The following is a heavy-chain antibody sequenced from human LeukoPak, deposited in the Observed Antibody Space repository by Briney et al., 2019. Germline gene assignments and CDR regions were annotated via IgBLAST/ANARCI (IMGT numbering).Heavy chain of an antibody. CDR2: IDSSGGVT. CDR3: ARDRRWELLVDY. V-gene: IGHV3-23*01. CDR1: GFIFSNYA. D-gene: IGHD1-26*01. Sequence: GGSLRLSCTASGFIFSNYAMTWVRQAPGKGLEWVSGIDSSGGVTYYAESVRGRFTISRDNSQNTLYLQMNDPRAEDTAVYYCARDRRWELLVDYWGQGTLVTVSS. J-gene: IGHJ4*02.